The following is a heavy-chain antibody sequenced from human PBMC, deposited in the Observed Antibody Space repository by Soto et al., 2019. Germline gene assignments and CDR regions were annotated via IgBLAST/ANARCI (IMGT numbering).Heavy chain of an antibody. CDR2: INAGNGNT. J-gene: IGHJ3*02. CDR1: GYTFTSYA. V-gene: IGHV1-3*01. CDR3: VYPLMALDAFDI. Sequence: ASVKVSCKASGYTFTSYAMHWVRQAPGQRLEWMGWINAGNGNTKYSQKFQGRVTITRDTSASTAYMELSSLRSEDTAVYYCVYPLMALDAFDIWGQGTMVTVS. D-gene: IGHD2-2*02.